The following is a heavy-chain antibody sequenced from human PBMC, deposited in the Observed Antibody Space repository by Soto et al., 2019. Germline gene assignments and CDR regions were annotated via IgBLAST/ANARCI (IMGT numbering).Heavy chain of an antibody. V-gene: IGHV4-59*01. Sequence: SETLSLTCTVSGGSISSYYWSWIRQPPGKGLEWIGYIYDSGSTNYNPSLKSRVTISVDTSKNQFSLKLTSVTAADTAVYYCGAPPRYSGQGTLVTGSA. J-gene: IGHJ4*02. D-gene: IGHD1-26*01. CDR1: GGSISSYY. CDR2: IYDSGST. CDR3: GAPPRY.